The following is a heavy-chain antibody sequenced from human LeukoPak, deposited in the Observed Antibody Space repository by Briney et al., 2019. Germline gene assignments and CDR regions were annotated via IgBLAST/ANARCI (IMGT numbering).Heavy chain of an antibody. CDR2: MNPNSGNT. J-gene: IGHJ4*02. V-gene: IGHV1-8*01. D-gene: IGHD3-10*01. Sequence: ASVKVSCKASGYTFTSYDINWVRQATGQGLEWMGWMNPNSGNTGYAQKFQGRVTMTRNTSIGTAYMELSSLRSEDTAVYYCARSNMVRGVIISRPLDYWGQGTLVTVSS. CDR1: GYTFTSYD. CDR3: ARSNMVRGVIISRPLDY.